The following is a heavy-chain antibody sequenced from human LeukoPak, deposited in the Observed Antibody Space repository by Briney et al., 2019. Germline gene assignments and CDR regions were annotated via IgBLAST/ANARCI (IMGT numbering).Heavy chain of an antibody. D-gene: IGHD1-26*01. CDR2: IYYSGST. CDR3: IRGAESGSYYGFDV. V-gene: IGHV4-31*03. CDR1: GGSISSGGYY. J-gene: IGHJ6*02. Sequence: SQTLSLTCTVSGGSISSGGYYWSWIRQHPGKGLEWIGYIYYSGSTYYNPSLKSRVTISVDTSKNQFSLKLSSVTAADTAVYYCIRGAESGSYYGFDVWGQGATVTVSS.